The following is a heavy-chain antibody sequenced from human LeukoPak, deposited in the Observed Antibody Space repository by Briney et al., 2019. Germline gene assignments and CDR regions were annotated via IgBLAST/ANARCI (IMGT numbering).Heavy chain of an antibody. CDR2: IRYDGSNK. CDR1: GFTFSSYG. CDR3: AKDPLTTVTLGYFDY. J-gene: IGHJ4*02. V-gene: IGHV3-30*02. D-gene: IGHD4-17*01. Sequence: PRGSLRLSGAAAGFTFSSYGMHWVRQAPGKGLEWVAFIRYDGSNKYYADSVKGRFTISRDNSKNTLYLQMNSLRAEDTAVYYCAKDPLTTVTLGYFDYWGQGTLVTVS.